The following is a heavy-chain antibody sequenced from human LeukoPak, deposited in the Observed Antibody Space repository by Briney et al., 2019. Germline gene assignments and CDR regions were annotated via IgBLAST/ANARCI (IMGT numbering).Heavy chain of an antibody. Sequence: ASVKVSCKASGYTFTGYYMHWVRQAPGQGLEWMGWINPNSGGTNYAQKFQGRVTMTRDTSISTAYMELSRLRSDDTTVYYCARGRGARGYYFDYWGQGTLVTVSS. CDR1: GYTFTGYY. J-gene: IGHJ4*02. D-gene: IGHD1-26*01. V-gene: IGHV1-2*02. CDR3: ARGRGARGYYFDY. CDR2: INPNSGGT.